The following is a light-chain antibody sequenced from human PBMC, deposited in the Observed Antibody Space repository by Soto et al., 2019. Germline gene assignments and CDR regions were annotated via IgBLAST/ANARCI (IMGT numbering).Light chain of an antibody. CDR2: GAS. CDR3: QQYGRSPRVT. V-gene: IGKV3-20*01. Sequence: EIVLTQSPGTLSLSPGERATLSCRASQSVSSSYLAWYQQKPGQAPRLLIYGASSRATGIPDRFSGSGSGTDFTLTISRLEPDDFAVYYCQQYGRSPRVTFGGGTKVEIK. J-gene: IGKJ4*01. CDR1: QSVSSSY.